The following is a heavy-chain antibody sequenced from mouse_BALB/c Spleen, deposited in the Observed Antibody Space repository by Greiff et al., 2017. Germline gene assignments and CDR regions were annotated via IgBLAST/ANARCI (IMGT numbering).Heavy chain of an antibody. D-gene: IGHD2-1*01. V-gene: IGHV5-9-4*01. J-gene: IGHJ4*01. Sequence: EVQGVESGGGLVKPGGSLKFSCAASGFTFSSYAMSWVRQSPEKRLEWVAEISSGGSYTYYPDTVTGRFTISRDNTKNTLYLEMSSLRTEDTAMYYCARDEDCNDVYAIDYWGQGTSVTVSA. CDR2: ISSGGSYT. CDR1: GFTFSSYA. CDR3: ARDEDCNDVYAIDY.